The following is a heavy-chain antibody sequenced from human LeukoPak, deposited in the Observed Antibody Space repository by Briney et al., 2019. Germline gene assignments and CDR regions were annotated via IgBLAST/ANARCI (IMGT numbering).Heavy chain of an antibody. V-gene: IGHV3-21*06. CDR3: ARAGGISNDY. J-gene: IGHJ4*02. D-gene: IGHD6-13*01. CDR1: GFTFSSYA. CDR2: IGSSSIYT. Sequence: GGSLRLSCAASGFTFSSYAMNWVRQAPGKGLEWVSYIGSSSIYTYYADSVKGRFTISRDNAKNSLSLQMNSLRAEDTAVYYCARAGGISNDYWGQGTLVTVSS.